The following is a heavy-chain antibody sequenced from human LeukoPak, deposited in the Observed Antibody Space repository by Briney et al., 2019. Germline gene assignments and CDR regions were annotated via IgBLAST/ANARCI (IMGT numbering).Heavy chain of an antibody. J-gene: IGHJ4*02. CDR1: GGTYSSYA. V-gene: IGHV1-69*04. D-gene: IGHD4-17*01. Sequence: ASVKVSCKASGGTYSSYAISWVRQAPGQGLEWMGRIIPILGIANYAQKFQGRVTITADKSTSTAYMELSSLRSEDTAVYYCARETPVTTSAFFDYWGQGTLVTVSS. CDR3: ARETPVTTSAFFDY. CDR2: IIPILGIA.